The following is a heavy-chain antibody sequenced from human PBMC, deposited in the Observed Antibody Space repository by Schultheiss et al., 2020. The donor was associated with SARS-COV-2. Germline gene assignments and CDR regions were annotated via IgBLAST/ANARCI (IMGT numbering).Heavy chain of an antibody. V-gene: IGHV3-30*04. CDR1: GFTFSDYA. D-gene: IGHD6-19*01. CDR2: ISYDGSNK. CDR3: ARDGWTEGPFDY. J-gene: IGHJ4*02. Sequence: GESLKISCAASGFTFSDYAMHWVRQAPGKGLEWVAVISYDGSNKYYADSVKGRFTISRDSSKNTVYLQMNSLRGEDTAVYYCARDGWTEGPFDYWGQGTLVTVSS.